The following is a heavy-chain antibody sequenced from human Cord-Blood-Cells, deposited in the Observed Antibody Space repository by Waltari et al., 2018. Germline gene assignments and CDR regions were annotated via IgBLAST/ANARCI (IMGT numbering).Heavy chain of an antibody. V-gene: IGHV3-30-3*01. CDR2: ISYDGSNK. Sequence: QVQLVESGGGVVQPGRYLRLCCAASGFSFSSYAMHWVRQAPGKGLEWVAVISYDGSNKYYADSVKGRFTISRDNSKNTLYLQMNSLRAEDTAVYYCARDHPVLVRFLEWLLDYWGQGTLVTVSS. D-gene: IGHD3-3*01. CDR3: ARDHPVLVRFLEWLLDY. J-gene: IGHJ4*02. CDR1: GFSFSSYA.